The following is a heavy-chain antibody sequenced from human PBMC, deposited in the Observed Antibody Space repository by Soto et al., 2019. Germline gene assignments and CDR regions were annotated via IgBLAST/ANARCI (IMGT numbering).Heavy chain of an antibody. CDR3: ARNVVVVVPDNFDY. D-gene: IGHD2-2*01. CDR2: IKQDGSEK. V-gene: IGHV3-7*01. J-gene: IGHJ4*02. Sequence: VGSLRLSCVASGFTMRSYWMSWVRQSPGKGLEWVANIKQDGSEKYYVDSVKGRFTISRDDAKNSLFLQMNSLRGEDTAVYYCARNVVVVVPDNFDYWGQGTLVTVSS. CDR1: GFTMRSYW.